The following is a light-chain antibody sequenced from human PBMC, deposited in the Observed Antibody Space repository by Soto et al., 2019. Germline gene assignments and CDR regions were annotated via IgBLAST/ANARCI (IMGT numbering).Light chain of an antibody. V-gene: IGKV3-15*01. CDR3: QQYYNWRRT. Sequence: EVLMTQSPATLSVSPGERATLSCRASQSVSSNLAWYQQKPGQAPRLLIYGASTRAAGIPARFSGSGSGTEFTLTFSSLQSADFAGYYCQQYYNWRRTFGQGTKVEI. CDR1: QSVSSN. J-gene: IGKJ1*01. CDR2: GAS.